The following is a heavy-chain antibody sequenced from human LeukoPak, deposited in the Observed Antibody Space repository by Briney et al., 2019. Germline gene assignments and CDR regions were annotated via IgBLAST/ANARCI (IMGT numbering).Heavy chain of an antibody. J-gene: IGHJ6*02. CDR1: GGSYSGYY. CDR2: INHSGST. CDR3: ARFRYCSSTSCFRNYGMDV. Sequence: SETLSLTCAVYGGSYSGYYWSLIRQPPGKGLEWIGEINHSGSTNYNPSLKSRVTISVDTSKNQFSLKLSSVTAADTAVYYCARFRYCSSTSCFRNYGMDVWGQGTTVTVSS. V-gene: IGHV4-34*01. D-gene: IGHD2-2*01.